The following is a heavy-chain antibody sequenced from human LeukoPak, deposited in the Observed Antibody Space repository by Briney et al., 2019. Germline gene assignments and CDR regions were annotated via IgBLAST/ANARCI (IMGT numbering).Heavy chain of an antibody. CDR2: ISAYNGNT. D-gene: IGHD3-10*01. V-gene: IGHV1-18*01. Sequence: ASVKVSCKASAYTFSNYGFNWVRQAPGQGLEWMGWISAYNGNTKYARKLQGGFTMSTDTSTSTAYMELRSLTSDDTAVYYCARDLDGSGSYYTDYWGQGTLVTVSS. CDR1: AYTFSNYG. J-gene: IGHJ4*02. CDR3: ARDLDGSGSYYTDY.